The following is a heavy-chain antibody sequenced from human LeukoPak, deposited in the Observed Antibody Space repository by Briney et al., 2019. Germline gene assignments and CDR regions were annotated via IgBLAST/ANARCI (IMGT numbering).Heavy chain of an antibody. V-gene: IGHV4-59*01. CDR3: ASGRTGYHYFDY. CDR1: GGSITGFY. D-gene: IGHD3-9*01. CDR2: ISDSGST. J-gene: IGHJ4*02. Sequence: SETLSLTCTVSGGSITGFYWTWIRQPPGKGLEWIGYISDSGSTNYNPSLKGRLTISIATSKNQFSLKLRSVTAADTAVYYCASGRTGYHYFDYWGQGTLLTVSS.